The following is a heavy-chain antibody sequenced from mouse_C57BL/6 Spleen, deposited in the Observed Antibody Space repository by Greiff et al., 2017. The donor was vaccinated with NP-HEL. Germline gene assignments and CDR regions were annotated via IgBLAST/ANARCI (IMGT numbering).Heavy chain of an antibody. V-gene: IGHV5-17*01. CDR3: ARGDYYGSSLAY. D-gene: IGHD1-1*01. CDR1: GFTFSDYG. CDR2: ISSGSSTI. Sequence: EVQGVESGGGLVKPGGSLKLSCAASGFTFSDYGMHWVRQAPEKGLEWVAYISSGSSTIYYADTVKGRFTISRDNAKNTLFLQMTSLRSEDTAMYYCARGDYYGSSLAYWGQGTLVTVSA. J-gene: IGHJ3*01.